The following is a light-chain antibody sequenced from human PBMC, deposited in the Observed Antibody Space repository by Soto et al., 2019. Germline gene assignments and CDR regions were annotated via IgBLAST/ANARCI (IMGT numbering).Light chain of an antibody. CDR1: QSVSSN. CDR2: GAS. V-gene: IGKV3-15*01. Sequence: EIVLTQSPATLSLSPGERATLSCRASQSVSSNLAWYQQKPGRAPRLLIYGASTRATGIPARFSGSGSGTEFTLTISSLQSEDFAVYYCQQYGSSPPITFGQGTRLEIK. CDR3: QQYGSSPPIT. J-gene: IGKJ5*01.